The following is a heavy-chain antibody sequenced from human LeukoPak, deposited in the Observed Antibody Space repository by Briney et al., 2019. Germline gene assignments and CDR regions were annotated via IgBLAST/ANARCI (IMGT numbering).Heavy chain of an antibody. CDR3: ARGDVVTAYYFDY. Sequence: PSETLSLTCAVYGGSFSGYYWSWIRQPPGKGLEWIGEINHSGSTNYNPSLKSRVTISVDTSKNQFSPKLSSVTAADTAVYYCARGDVVTAYYFDYWGQGTLVTVSS. V-gene: IGHV4-34*01. J-gene: IGHJ4*02. D-gene: IGHD4-23*01. CDR1: GGSFSGYY. CDR2: INHSGST.